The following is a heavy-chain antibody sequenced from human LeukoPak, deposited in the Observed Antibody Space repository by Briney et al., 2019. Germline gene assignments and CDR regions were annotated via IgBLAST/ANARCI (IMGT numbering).Heavy chain of an antibody. V-gene: IGHV3-48*01. D-gene: IGHD1-1*01. CDR1: GFTFSSYS. CDR3: AREVVSSPSNFDP. CDR2: ISSSSSTI. J-gene: IGHJ5*02. Sequence: PGGSLRLSCAASGFTFSSYSMNWVRQAPGKGLEWVSYISSSSSTIYYADSVKGRFTISRDNAKNSLYLQMNSLIPEDTAVYYCAREVVSSPSNFDPWGQGTLVTGSS.